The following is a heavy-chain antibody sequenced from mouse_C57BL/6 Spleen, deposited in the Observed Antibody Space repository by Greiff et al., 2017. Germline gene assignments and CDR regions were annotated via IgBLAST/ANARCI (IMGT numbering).Heavy chain of an antibody. CDR2: IYPGSGST. V-gene: IGHV1-55*01. CDR1: GYTFTSYW. CDR3: AGNRYFDD. Sequence: QVQLQQSGAELVKPGASVKMSCKASGYTFTSYWITWVKQRPGQGLEWIGDIYPGSGSTNYNEKFKSKATLTVDTSSSPAYMQLSSRTSEASAVYYCAGNRYFDDWGQGTTLTVSS. D-gene: IGHD2-1*01. J-gene: IGHJ2*01.